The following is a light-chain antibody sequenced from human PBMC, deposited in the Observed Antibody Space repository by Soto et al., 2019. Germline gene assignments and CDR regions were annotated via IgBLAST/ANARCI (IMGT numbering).Light chain of an antibody. CDR2: LNSDGSH. V-gene: IGLV4-69*01. CDR1: SGHSNYA. J-gene: IGLJ2*01. CDR3: QTWVTGIHI. Sequence: QPVLTQSPSASASLGAWVKLTCTLSSGHSNYAIAWHQQQPEKGPRFLMKLNSDGSHSKGDGIPDRFSGSSSGAERYLTISTLQSEDEADYYCQTWVTGIHIFGGGTKLTVL.